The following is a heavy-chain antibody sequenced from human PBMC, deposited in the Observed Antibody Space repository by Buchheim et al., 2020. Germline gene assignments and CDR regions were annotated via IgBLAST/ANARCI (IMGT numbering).Heavy chain of an antibody. J-gene: IGHJ4*02. D-gene: IGHD2-15*01. CDR3: ARDGVAEGLYFDY. CDR1: GFTFSDFW. CDR2: INQRGNEK. V-gene: IGHV3-7*01. Sequence: EVQLVESGGGLVQPGGSLRLSCAASGFTFSDFWMNWVRQAPGKGLEWVASINQRGNEKYYVDSVKGRFTVSRDNGKNSLYLQMNNLRAEDTAVYYCARDGVAEGLYFDYWGQGTL.